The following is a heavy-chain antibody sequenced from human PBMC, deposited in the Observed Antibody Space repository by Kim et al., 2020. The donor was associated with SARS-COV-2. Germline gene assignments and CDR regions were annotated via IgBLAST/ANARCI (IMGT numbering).Heavy chain of an antibody. J-gene: IGHJ6*02. Sequence: GGSLRLSCAASGFAFGTHSMNWVRQAPGKGLEWVSSIGSTTNYIYYADSLKGRFTISRDNSKNSLYLQMDSLRAEDTAVYYCARGGYCSSTSCYFYYYALDVWGQGTTVTVSS. D-gene: IGHD2-2*01. CDR3: ARGGYCSSTSCYFYYYALDV. CDR1: GFAFGTHS. V-gene: IGHV3-21*01. CDR2: IGSTTNYI.